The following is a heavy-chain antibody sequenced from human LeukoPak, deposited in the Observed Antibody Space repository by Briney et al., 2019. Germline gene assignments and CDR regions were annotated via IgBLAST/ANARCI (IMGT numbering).Heavy chain of an antibody. J-gene: IGHJ4*02. CDR3: ARGPQHSYDSGSYYTGLFDS. Sequence: GWSVRLSCAASGLTFRDYYMNWIRQAPGKGLDWVSHINSATTYPMYADSVKDRFTISVDTAKNSLYLQMSSLRAEDTAVYYCARGPQHSYDSGSYYTGLFDSWGQGTLVTVSS. CDR1: GLTFRDYY. CDR2: INSATTYP. D-gene: IGHD3-10*01. V-gene: IGHV3-11*06.